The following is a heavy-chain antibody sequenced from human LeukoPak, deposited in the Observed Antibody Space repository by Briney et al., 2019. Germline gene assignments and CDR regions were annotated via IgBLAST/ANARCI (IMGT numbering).Heavy chain of an antibody. J-gene: IGHJ6*02. CDR3: ARSSRCSGGSCYWGSPYYYYGMDV. V-gene: IGHV1-69*01. CDR1: GGTVSSYA. Sequence: ASVKVSCKASGGTVSSYAISWVRQAPGQGLEWVGGIIPIFGTANHAQKFQGRVTITADESTSTAYMELGSLKSEDTAVYYCARSSRCSGGSCYWGSPYYYYGMDVWGQGTTVTVSS. CDR2: IIPIFGTA. D-gene: IGHD2-15*01.